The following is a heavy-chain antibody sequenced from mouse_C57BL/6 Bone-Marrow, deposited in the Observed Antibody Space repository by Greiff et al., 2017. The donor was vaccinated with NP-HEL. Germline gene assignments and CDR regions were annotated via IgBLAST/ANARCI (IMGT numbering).Heavy chain of an antibody. D-gene: IGHD4-1*01. CDR2: IRNKANGYTT. CDR1: GFTFTDYY. CDR3: ARYGELGPFDY. J-gene: IGHJ2*01. V-gene: IGHV7-3*01. Sequence: EVKLVESGGGLVQPGGSLSLSCAASGFTFTDYYMSWVRQPPGKALEWLGFIRNKANGYTTEYSASLKGRFTISRDNSQSILYLQMNALRAEDSATYYCARYGELGPFDYWGQGTTLTVSS.